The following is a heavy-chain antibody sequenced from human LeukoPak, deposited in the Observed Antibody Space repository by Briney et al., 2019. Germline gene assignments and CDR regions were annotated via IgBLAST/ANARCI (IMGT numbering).Heavy chain of an antibody. V-gene: IGHV3-53*01. CDR3: ARGHNWNDRGNAFDI. Sequence: TGGSLRLSCAASGFTVSSNYMSWVRQAPGKGLEWVSSTYSGGSTYYADSVKGRFTISRDSSKNTLYLQMSGLRAEDTAVYYCARGHNWNDRGNAFDIWGQGTMVTVSS. D-gene: IGHD1-1*01. J-gene: IGHJ3*02. CDR1: GFTVSSNY. CDR2: TYSGGST.